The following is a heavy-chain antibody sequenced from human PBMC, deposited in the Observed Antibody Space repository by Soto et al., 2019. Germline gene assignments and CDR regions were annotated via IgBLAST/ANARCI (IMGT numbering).Heavy chain of an antibody. J-gene: IGHJ6*02. CDR2: INHSGST. V-gene: IGHV4-34*01. CDR3: ARGGREIYCSGGICYSYGKNYYYYYGMDV. CDR1: GGSFSGYY. D-gene: IGHD2-15*01. Sequence: SETLSLTCAVYGGSFSGYYWSWIRQQPGKGLEWIGEINHSGSTNYNPSLKSRVTISVDTSKNQFSLKLSSVTAAYTDVYYCARGGREIYCSGGICYSYGKNYYYYYGMDVWGQGTTVTVSS.